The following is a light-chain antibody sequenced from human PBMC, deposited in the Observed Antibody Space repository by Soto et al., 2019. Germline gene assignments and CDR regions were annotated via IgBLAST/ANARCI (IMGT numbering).Light chain of an antibody. Sequence: DIQMTQSPSSLSASVGDRVTITCRASQGISNYLAWYQQKPGKVPKLLIYAASTLQSGVPSRFSVSGSGTDFTLTIISLQTEDVATYYGQKYNSAPYTFGQGTKLEIK. CDR3: QKYNSAPYT. CDR2: AAS. J-gene: IGKJ2*01. CDR1: QGISNY. V-gene: IGKV1-27*01.